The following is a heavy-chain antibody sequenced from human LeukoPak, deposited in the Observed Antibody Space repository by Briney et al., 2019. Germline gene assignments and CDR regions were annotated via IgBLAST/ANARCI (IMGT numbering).Heavy chain of an antibody. CDR2: ISAYNGNT. CDR3: ARSLGDYCSGGSCYLDY. D-gene: IGHD2-15*01. CDR1: GYTFTSYG. V-gene: IGHV1-18*01. Sequence: ASVKVSCKASGYTFTSYGISWVRQAPGQGLEWMGWISAYNGNTNYAQNLQGRVTMTTDTSTSTAYMELRSLRSDDTAVYYCARSLGDYCSGGSCYLDYWGQGTLVTVSS. J-gene: IGHJ4*02.